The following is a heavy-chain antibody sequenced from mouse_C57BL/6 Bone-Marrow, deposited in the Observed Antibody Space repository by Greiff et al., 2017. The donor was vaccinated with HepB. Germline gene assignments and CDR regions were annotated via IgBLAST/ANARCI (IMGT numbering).Heavy chain of an antibody. D-gene: IGHD1-1*01. J-gene: IGHJ1*03. V-gene: IGHV1-52*01. CDR2: IDPSDSET. CDR3: ARPIYYYGSNWYFDV. CDR1: GYTFTSYW. Sequence: QVQLQQSGAELVRPGSSVKLSCKASGYTFTSYWMHWVKQRPIQGLEWIGNIDPSDSETHYNQKFKDKATLTVDKSSSTAYMQLSSLTSEDSAVYYCARPIYYYGSNWYFDVWGTGTTVTVSS.